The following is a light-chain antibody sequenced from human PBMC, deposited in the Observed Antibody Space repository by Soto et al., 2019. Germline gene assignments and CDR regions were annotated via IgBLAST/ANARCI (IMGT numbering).Light chain of an antibody. CDR2: EVT. CDR3: SSYTSSSTLV. J-gene: IGLJ1*01. V-gene: IGLV2-14*01. Sequence: QSALTQPASVSGSPGQSITISCTGTRSDVGGYDYVSWYQQHPGKVPKFMIYEVTNRPSGVSSRFSGSKSGNTASLTISGLQADDEADYYCSSYTSSSTLVFGTGTKLTVL. CDR1: RSDVGGYDY.